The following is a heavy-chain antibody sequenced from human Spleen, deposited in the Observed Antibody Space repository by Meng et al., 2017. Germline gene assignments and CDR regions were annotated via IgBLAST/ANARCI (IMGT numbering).Heavy chain of an antibody. J-gene: IGHJ4*02. Sequence: GSLRLSCAVYGGSFSGYYWSWIRQPPGKGLEWIGEINHSGSTNYNPSLKSRVTISVDTSKKQFSLTLSSVTAADTAVYYCARGDAFRVYLYSERRNYFDYWGQGTRVTVSS. D-gene: IGHD2-8*01. CDR2: INHSGST. CDR3: ARGDAFRVYLYSERRNYFDY. CDR1: GGSFSGYY. V-gene: IGHV4-34*01.